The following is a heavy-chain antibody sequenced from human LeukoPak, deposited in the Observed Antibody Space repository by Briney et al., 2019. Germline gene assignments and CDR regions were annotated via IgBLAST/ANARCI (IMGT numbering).Heavy chain of an antibody. J-gene: IGHJ4*02. CDR3: ARCGYNGGRFDH. V-gene: IGHV4-39*01. CDR1: GGSISSSSYY. Sequence: SETLSLTCTVPGGSISSSSYYWGWIRQPPGKGLEWIGTIYYSGSTYYNPSLKSRVTISEDTSKNQFSLILSSVTAADTAVYYCARCGYNGGRFDHWGQGTLVTVSS. D-gene: IGHD5-24*01. CDR2: IYYSGST.